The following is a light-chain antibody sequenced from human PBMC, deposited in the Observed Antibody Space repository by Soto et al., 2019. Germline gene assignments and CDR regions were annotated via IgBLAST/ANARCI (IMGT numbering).Light chain of an antibody. CDR3: KRYTSYSSLN. CDR1: QSISSW. CDR2: KAS. J-gene: IGKJ4*01. Sequence: DIQMTQSPSTLSASVGDRVTITCRASQSISSWLAWYQQKPGKAPKLLIFKASILQSGVPSRFSGSGSGAQFTLTINSLQPDDIATYYRKRYTSYSSLNFGGGTRVEIK. V-gene: IGKV1-5*03.